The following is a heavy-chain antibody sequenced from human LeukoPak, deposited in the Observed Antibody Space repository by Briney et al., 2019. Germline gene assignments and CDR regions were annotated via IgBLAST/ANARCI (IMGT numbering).Heavy chain of an antibody. J-gene: IGHJ4*02. CDR3: ARGGSSWGSYRDFDY. D-gene: IGHD3-16*02. Sequence: GGSLRLSCAASGFTFSSYAMHWVRQAPGKGLEWVAVISYDGSNKYYADSVKGRFTISRDNSKNTLYLQMNSLRAEDTAVYYCARGGSSWGSYRDFDYWGQGTLVTVSS. CDR2: ISYDGSNK. V-gene: IGHV3-30*04. CDR1: GFTFSSYA.